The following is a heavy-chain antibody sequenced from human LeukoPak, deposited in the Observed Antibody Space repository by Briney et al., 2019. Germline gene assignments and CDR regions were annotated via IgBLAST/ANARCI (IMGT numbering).Heavy chain of an antibody. V-gene: IGHV3-49*03. CDR1: GFTFGDYA. CDR2: IRSKAYGGTT. J-gene: IGHJ4*02. D-gene: IGHD1-26*01. CDR3: TRGPLRWELPEAYYFDY. Sequence: GGSLRLSCTASGFTFGDYAMSWFRQAPGKGLGWVGFIRSKAYGGTTEYAASVKGRFTISRDDSKSIAYLQMNSLKTEDTAVYYCTRGPLRWELPEAYYFDYWGQGTLVTVSS.